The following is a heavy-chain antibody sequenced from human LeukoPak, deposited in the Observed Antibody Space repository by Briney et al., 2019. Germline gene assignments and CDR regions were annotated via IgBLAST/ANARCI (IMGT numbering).Heavy chain of an antibody. CDR1: GYTFTSYG. Sequence: ASVKVSCKGSGYTFTSYGISWVRQAPGQGLEWMGWISAYNGNTNYAQKLQGRVTMTTDTSTSKAYMELRSLRSDDTAVYYCARDRAVVVAATLDYWGQGTLVPVSS. D-gene: IGHD2-15*01. V-gene: IGHV1-18*01. CDR3: ARDRAVVVAATLDY. J-gene: IGHJ4*02. CDR2: ISAYNGNT.